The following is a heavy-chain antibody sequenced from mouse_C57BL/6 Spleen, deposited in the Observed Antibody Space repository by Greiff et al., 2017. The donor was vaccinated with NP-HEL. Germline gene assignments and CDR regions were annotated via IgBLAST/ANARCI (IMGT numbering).Heavy chain of an antibody. CDR2: IDPETGGT. CDR1: GYTFTDYE. J-gene: IGHJ2*01. V-gene: IGHV1-15*01. D-gene: IGHD3-1*01. Sequence: VQLQQSGAELVRPGASVTLSCKASGYTFTDYEMHWVKQTPVHGLEWIGAIDPETGGTAYTQKFKGKAILTADKSSSTAYMELRSLTSEDSAVYYCTRKGYSYWGQGTTLTVSS. CDR3: TRKGYSY.